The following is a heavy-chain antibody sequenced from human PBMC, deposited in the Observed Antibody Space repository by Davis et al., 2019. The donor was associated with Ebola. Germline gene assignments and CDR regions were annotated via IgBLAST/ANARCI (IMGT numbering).Heavy chain of an antibody. CDR3: AKAKFSGSALIGH. J-gene: IGHJ4*02. CDR1: GFTFGDYT. D-gene: IGHD1-26*01. CDR2: INGDRGRI. Sequence: GESLKISCATSGFTFGDYTMHWVRQAPGKGLERVSFINGDRGRIDYADSVKGRFTISGDNSKNSLYLQMNSLTTEDTALYSCAKAKFSGSALIGHWGQGTLVTVSS. V-gene: IGHV3-43*02.